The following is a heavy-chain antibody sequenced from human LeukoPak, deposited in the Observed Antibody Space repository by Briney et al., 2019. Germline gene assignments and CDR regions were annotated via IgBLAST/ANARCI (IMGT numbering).Heavy chain of an antibody. CDR3: ARGLFAGGWYPDYFDY. Sequence: GGSLRLSCTASGFTFSNFWMSWVSQAPGKGMEWVANIKPDGSDKYYVDSMEGRFTIYRDNAKNSLYLQMNSLRAEDTAVYYCARGLFAGGWYPDYFDYWGQGTLVTVSS. CDR1: GFTFSNFW. CDR2: IKPDGSDK. J-gene: IGHJ4*02. V-gene: IGHV3-7*03. D-gene: IGHD6-19*01.